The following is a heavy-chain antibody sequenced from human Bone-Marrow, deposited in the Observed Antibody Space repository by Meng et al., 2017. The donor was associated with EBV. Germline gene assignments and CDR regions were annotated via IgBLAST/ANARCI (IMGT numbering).Heavy chain of an antibody. CDR3: ARRDYYDDTGYFDY. CDR2: IHHVGST. J-gene: IGHJ4*02. CDR1: GGSISSSTW. Sequence: VQLQESGPGLVKPSGTLSLTCAVSGGSISSSTWWSWVRQSPGEGLEWIGEIHHVGSTNYNPSLKSRVTISIDKSKKQFSLKLSSVTAADTAVYYCARRDYYDDTGYFDYWGQGTLVTASS. D-gene: IGHD3-16*01. V-gene: IGHV4-4*02.